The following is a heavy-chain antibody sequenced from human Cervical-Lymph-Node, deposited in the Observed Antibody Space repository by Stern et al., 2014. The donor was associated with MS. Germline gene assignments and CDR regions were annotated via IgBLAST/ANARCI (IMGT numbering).Heavy chain of an antibody. Sequence: QVTLRESGPTLVKPTQTLTLTCTFSGFSFTSSRMGVGWIRQPPGKALEWLALIYWDDDTRYSPSLKTRLTITKDNSKSQVVLRLTNMAPEDTGTYYCARTDYSLLSGYSHFDYCGQEAPVTVSS. CDR1: GFSFTSSRMG. D-gene: IGHD3-3*01. J-gene: IGHJ4*02. V-gene: IGHV2-5*02. CDR3: ARTDYSLLSGYSHFDY. CDR2: IYWDDDT.